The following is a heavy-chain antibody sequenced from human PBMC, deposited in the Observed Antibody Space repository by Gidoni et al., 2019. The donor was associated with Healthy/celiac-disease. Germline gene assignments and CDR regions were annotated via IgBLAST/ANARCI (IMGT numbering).Heavy chain of an antibody. J-gene: IGHJ2*01. V-gene: IGHV4-59*01. CDR1: GGSISSCY. CDR2: IYYSGST. Sequence: QVQLQEAGQGLVKPSENLYLPCPASGGSISSCYWSWIRQPPGKGLEWIGYIYYSGSTNYNPSLKSRVTISVDTSKNQFSLKLSSVTAADTAVYYCARRTVINWYFDLWGRGTLVTVSS. CDR3: ARRTVINWYFDL. D-gene: IGHD4-17*01.